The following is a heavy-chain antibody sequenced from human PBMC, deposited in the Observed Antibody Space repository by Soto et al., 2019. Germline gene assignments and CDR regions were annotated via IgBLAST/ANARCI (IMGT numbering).Heavy chain of an antibody. V-gene: IGHV4-34*01. CDR1: GGSFSGYY. Sequence: SLSLTCAVYGGSFSGYYWSWIRQPPGKGLEWIGEINHSGSTNYNPSLKSRVTISVDKSKNQFSLKLSSVTAADTAVYYCGRDRSLDYWGQGTLVTVSS. J-gene: IGHJ4*02. CDR3: GRDRSLDY. CDR2: INHSGST.